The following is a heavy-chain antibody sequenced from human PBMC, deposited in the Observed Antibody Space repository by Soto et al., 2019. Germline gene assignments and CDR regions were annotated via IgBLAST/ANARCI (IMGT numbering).Heavy chain of an antibody. CDR1: GFSLSTSGVG. V-gene: IGHV2-5*02. Sequence: QITLKESGPPLVKPTQPLTLTCTFSGFSLSTSGVGVGWIRQPPGKALEWLALIYWDDDKRYSPSLKSRLTITKDTSKNQVVLTMTNMDPMDTATYYCARVMITFGGVIVTFFDYWGQGSLVTVSS. CDR3: ARVMITFGGVIVTFFDY. CDR2: IYWDDDK. J-gene: IGHJ4*02. D-gene: IGHD3-16*02.